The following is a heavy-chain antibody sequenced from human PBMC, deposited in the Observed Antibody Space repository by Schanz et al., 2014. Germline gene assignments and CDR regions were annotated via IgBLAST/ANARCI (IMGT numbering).Heavy chain of an antibody. Sequence: EVQLVESGGGLVKPGGSLRLSCAASGFAFDTYWMSWVRQAPGKGLEWVANIKHDGSEKYYVDSVKGRFTISRDNSKITLYLQMNSLRAEDTSIYYCAKDMARGGYNWVFDSWGQGTLVTVSS. J-gene: IGHJ4*02. CDR1: GFAFDTYW. D-gene: IGHD5-12*01. V-gene: IGHV3-7*03. CDR3: AKDMARGGYNWVFDS. CDR2: IKHDGSEK.